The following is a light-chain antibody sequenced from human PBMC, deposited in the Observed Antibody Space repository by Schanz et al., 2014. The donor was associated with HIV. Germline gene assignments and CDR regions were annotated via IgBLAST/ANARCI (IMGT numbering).Light chain of an antibody. CDR3: QSYDSSLSGSV. V-gene: IGLV2-14*02. CDR2: EVS. CDR1: SSDVGTYYH. J-gene: IGLJ2*01. Sequence: QSALTQPASVSGSPGQSITISCTGTSSDVGTYYHVSWYQQHPGKAPKLMIYEVSKRPSGVPDRFSGSKSGTSASLAITGVQAEDEADYYCQSYDSSLSGSVFGGGTKLTVL.